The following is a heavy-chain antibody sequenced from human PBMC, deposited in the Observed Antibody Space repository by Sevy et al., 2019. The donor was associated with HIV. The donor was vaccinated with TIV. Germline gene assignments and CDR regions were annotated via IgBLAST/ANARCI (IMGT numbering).Heavy chain of an antibody. Sequence: GGSLRLSCAASGFTFSSYAMHWVRQAPGKGLEWVAVISYDGSNKYYADSVKGRFTISRDNSKNTLYLQMNSLRAEDTAVYYCARDLLDDYGDMGIFDYWGQGTLVTVSS. D-gene: IGHD4-17*01. CDR1: GFTFSSYA. CDR3: ARDLLDDYGDMGIFDY. CDR2: ISYDGSNK. J-gene: IGHJ4*02. V-gene: IGHV3-30-3*01.